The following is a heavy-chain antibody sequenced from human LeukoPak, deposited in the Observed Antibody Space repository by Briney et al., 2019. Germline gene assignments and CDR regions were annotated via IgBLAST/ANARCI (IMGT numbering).Heavy chain of an antibody. CDR3: ARGMEGATGY. V-gene: IGHV4-59*01. CDR1: GGSISSYY. D-gene: IGHD1-26*01. Sequence: PSETLSLTCAVYGGSISSYYWSWIRQPPGKGLEWIGYIYYSGSTNYNPSLKSRVTISVDTSKNQFSLKLSSVTAADTAVYYCARGMEGATGYWGQGTLVTVSS. CDR2: IYYSGST. J-gene: IGHJ4*02.